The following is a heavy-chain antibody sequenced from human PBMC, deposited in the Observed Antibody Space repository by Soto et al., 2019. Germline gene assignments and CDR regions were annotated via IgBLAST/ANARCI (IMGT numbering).Heavy chain of an antibody. J-gene: IGHJ4*02. CDR2: IKQGGTDT. V-gene: IGHV3-7*02. CDR3: ASSICSGGSCHGDN. CDR1: GFTFSSYW. D-gene: IGHD2-15*01. Sequence: GGSLRLSCAASGFTFSSYWMSWVRQGPGKGPEWVANIKQGGTDTTYADSVKGRFTISRDDAKNAVYLQMNSLRAEDMAVYYCASSICSGGSCHGDNWGQGTRVTVSS.